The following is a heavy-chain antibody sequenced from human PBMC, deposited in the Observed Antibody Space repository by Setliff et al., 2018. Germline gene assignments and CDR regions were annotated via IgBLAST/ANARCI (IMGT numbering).Heavy chain of an antibody. CDR3: ARGATFRYFDF. V-gene: IGHV4-59*01. J-gene: IGHJ4*02. CDR2: VYYSGTA. Sequence: KPSETLSLTCTVSDGSLSTYYWSWVRQPPGKGLEFIGYVYYSGTANYSPSLRSRLTISVDTSKNQFSLKLRSVTAADTAVYYCARGATFRYFDFWGQGAPVTVSS. CDR1: DGSLSTYY.